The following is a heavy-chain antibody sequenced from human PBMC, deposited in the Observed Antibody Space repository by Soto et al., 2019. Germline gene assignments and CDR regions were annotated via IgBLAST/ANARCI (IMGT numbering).Heavy chain of an antibody. Sequence: SGPTLVNPTQSLTLTCTFSGFSLSTSVMCVSWIRQPPGKALEWLALIDWDDDKYYSTSLKTRLTISKDTSKNQVVLTMTNMDPVDTATYYCARVLYSRPSYYYDMDVWGQGTTVTVSS. CDR3: ARVLYSRPSYYYDMDV. V-gene: IGHV2-70*01. D-gene: IGHD6-13*01. CDR1: GFSLSTSVMC. CDR2: IDWDDDK. J-gene: IGHJ6*02.